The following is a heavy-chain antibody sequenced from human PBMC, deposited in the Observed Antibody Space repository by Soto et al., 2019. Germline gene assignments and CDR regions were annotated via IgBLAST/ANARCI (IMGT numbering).Heavy chain of an antibody. Sequence: EVQLVESGGGLVQPGGSLRLSCAASGFTVSSNYMSWVRQAPGKGLEWVSVIYSGGSTYYADSVKGRFTISRDNSKNTLYLQMNSLRAEDTAVYYCARARRGYYYDYFDYWGQGTLVTVSS. D-gene: IGHD3-22*01. J-gene: IGHJ4*02. CDR2: IYSGGST. CDR1: GFTVSSNY. CDR3: ARARRGYYYDYFDY. V-gene: IGHV3-66*01.